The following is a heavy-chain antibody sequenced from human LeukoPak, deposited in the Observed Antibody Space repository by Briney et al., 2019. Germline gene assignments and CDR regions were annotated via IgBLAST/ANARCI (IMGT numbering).Heavy chain of an antibody. CDR3: AKEQMMYSSSPSDY. D-gene: IGHD6-19*01. V-gene: IGHV3-23*01. J-gene: IGHJ4*02. CDR2: ISTGGVNT. Sequence: GGSLRLSCAASGFTFNTYAMSWVRQAPGKGLEWVSAISTGGVNTYYTDSVKGRFTISRDNSKNTLYLQMNSLRAEDTAVYFCAKEQMMYSSSPSDYWGQGTLVTVSA. CDR1: GFTFNTYA.